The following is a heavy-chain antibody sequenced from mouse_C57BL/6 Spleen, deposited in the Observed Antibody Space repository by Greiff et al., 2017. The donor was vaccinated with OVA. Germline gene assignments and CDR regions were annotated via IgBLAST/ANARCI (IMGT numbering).Heavy chain of an antibody. V-gene: IGHV1-80*01. Sequence: VQLVESGAELVKPGASVKISCKASGYAFSSYWMNWVKQRPGKGLEWIGQIYPGDGDTNYNGKFKGKATLTADKSSSTASMQLSSLTSEDSAVYFCARTTVVPFDYWGQGTTLTVSS. CDR3: ARTTVVPFDY. CDR1: GYAFSSYW. J-gene: IGHJ2*01. CDR2: IYPGDGDT. D-gene: IGHD1-1*01.